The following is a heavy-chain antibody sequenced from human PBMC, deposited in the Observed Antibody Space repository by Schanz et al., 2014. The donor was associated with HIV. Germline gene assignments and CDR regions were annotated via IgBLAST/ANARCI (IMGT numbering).Heavy chain of an antibody. CDR2: ISSSSSTM. CDR1: GFSLSTYG. D-gene: IGHD3-22*01. Sequence: EVQLVESGGGLVQRGGSLRLSCVTSGFSLSTYGMNWVRQTPGEGLEWISYISSSSSTMYYADSVKGRFTISRDNSKNTLYLEMNSLRPEDTAVYYCARAYDRSGYYYGYWGQGTLVTVSS. J-gene: IGHJ4*02. CDR3: ARAYDRSGYYYGY. V-gene: IGHV3-48*01.